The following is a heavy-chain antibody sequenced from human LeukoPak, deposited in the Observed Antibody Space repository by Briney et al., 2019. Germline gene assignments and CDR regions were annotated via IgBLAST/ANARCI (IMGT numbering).Heavy chain of an antibody. J-gene: IGHJ4*02. CDR1: GFTFSSYA. V-gene: IGHV3-30-3*01. D-gene: IGHD6-6*01. CDR3: ARGIAAFDY. Sequence: PGRSLRLSCAASGFTFSSYAMHWVRQAPGKGLGWVAVISYDGSNKYYADSVKGRFTISRDNSKNTLYLQMNSLGAEDTAVYYCARGIAAFDYWGQGTLVTVSS. CDR2: ISYDGSNK.